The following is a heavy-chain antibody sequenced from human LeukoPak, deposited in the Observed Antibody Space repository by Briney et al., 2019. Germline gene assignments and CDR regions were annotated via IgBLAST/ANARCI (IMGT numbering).Heavy chain of an antibody. V-gene: IGHV4-59*08. Sequence: SETLSLTCTVSGGSISSYYWSWIRQPPGKGLEWIGYISYSGSTNYNPSLKSRVTISLDTSKNQFSLKLSSVTAADTAVYYCARTPSGVVPAGLYFDYWGQGTLVTVSS. CDR3: ARTPSGVVPAGLYFDY. J-gene: IGHJ4*02. CDR1: GGSISSYY. CDR2: ISYSGST. D-gene: IGHD2-2*01.